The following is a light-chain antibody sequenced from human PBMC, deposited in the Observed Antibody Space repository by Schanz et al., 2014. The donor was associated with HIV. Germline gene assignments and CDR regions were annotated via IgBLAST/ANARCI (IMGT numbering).Light chain of an antibody. CDR3: SSFAGSNIPWV. CDR2: EVN. J-gene: IGLJ3*02. Sequence: QSALTQPPSASGAPGQSVTISCTGTSSDVGGYNYLSWYQQHPGKAPKLLIYEVNKRPSGVPDRFSGSKSGNTASLTVSGLQAEDEADYYCSSFAGSNIPWVFGGGTQLTVL. CDR1: SSDVGGYNY. V-gene: IGLV2-8*01.